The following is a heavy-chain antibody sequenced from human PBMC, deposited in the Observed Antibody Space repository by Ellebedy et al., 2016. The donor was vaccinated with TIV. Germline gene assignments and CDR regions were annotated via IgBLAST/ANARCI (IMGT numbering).Heavy chain of an antibody. CDR1: GFTFSSYS. Sequence: GESLKISXAASGFTFSSYSMNWVRQAPGKGLEWVSSISSSSSYIYYADSVKGRFTISRDNAKNSLYLQMNSLRAEDTAVYYCARSPRTGTVDYWGQGTPVTVSS. CDR3: ARSPRTGTVDY. J-gene: IGHJ4*02. D-gene: IGHD6-13*01. CDR2: ISSSSSYI. V-gene: IGHV3-21*01.